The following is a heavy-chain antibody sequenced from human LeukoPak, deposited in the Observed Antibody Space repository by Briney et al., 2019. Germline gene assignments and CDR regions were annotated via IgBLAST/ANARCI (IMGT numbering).Heavy chain of an antibody. V-gene: IGHV1-8*03. CDR3: ARGRGGYSYGSVDYYYYMDV. D-gene: IGHD5-18*01. CDR2: MNPNSGNT. CDR1: GYTFTSYD. J-gene: IGHJ6*03. Sequence: ASVKVSCKASGYTFTSYDINWVRQATGQGLEWMGWMNPNSGNTGYAQKFQGRVTITRNTSISTAYMELSSLRSEDTAVYYCARGRGGYSYGSVDYYYYMDVWGKGTTVTVSS.